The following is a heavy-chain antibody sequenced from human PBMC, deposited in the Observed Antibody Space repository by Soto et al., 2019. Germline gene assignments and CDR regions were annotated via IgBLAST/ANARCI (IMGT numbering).Heavy chain of an antibody. CDR2: INHSGSA. CDR3: ARDQTYYYDSSGYLTLHAAFDI. Sequence: SETLSLTCAVYGGSFSGYYWSWIRQPPGKGLEWIGEINHSGSANYNPSLKSRVTISVDTSKNQFSLKLSSVTAADTAVYYCARDQTYYYDSSGYLTLHAAFDIWGQGTMVTVSS. V-gene: IGHV4-34*01. CDR1: GGSFSGYY. D-gene: IGHD3-22*01. J-gene: IGHJ3*02.